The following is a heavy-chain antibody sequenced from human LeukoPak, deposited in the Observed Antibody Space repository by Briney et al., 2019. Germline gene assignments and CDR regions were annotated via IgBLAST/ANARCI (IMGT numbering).Heavy chain of an antibody. D-gene: IGHD1-26*01. Sequence: ASVKVSCKASGGTFTEYPMHWVRQAPGQGLQWMGDINPHSGATNYAQTFQDRVTMTLDTSISTAYMDLIRLRVDDTAIYFCARGAKVGATFDYWGQGTLLTVSS. CDR3: ARGAKVGATFDY. CDR1: GGTFTEYP. V-gene: IGHV1-2*02. J-gene: IGHJ4*02. CDR2: INPHSGAT.